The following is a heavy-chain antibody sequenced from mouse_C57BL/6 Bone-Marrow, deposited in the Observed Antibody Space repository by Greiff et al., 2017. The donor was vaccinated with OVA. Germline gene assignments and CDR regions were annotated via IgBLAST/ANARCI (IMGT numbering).Heavy chain of an antibody. J-gene: IGHJ4*01. V-gene: IGHV1-55*01. CDR1: GYTFTSYW. CDR2: IYPGSGST. Sequence: QVQLKQPGAELVKPGASVKMSCKASGYTFTSYWITWVKQRPGQGLEWIGDIYPGSGSTNYNEKFKSKATLTVDTSSSTAYMQLSSLTSEDSAVYYCARPHYDYDVYYAMDYWGQGTSVTVSS. D-gene: IGHD2-4*01. CDR3: ARPHYDYDVYYAMDY.